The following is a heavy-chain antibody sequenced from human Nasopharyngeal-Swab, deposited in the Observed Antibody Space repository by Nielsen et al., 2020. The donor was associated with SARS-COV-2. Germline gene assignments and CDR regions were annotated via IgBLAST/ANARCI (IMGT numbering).Heavy chain of an antibody. D-gene: IGHD6-13*01. CDR1: GFTFSSYG. J-gene: IGHJ4*02. CDR2: ISYDGSNK. V-gene: IGHV3-30*18. CDR3: AKMAGYSSSWYGSSLIDY. Sequence: GESLKISCAASGFTFSSYGMHWVRQAPGKGLEWVAVISYDGSNKYYADSVKGRFTISRDNSKNMLYLQMNSLRAEDTAVYYCAKMAGYSSSWYGSSLIDYWGQGTLVTVSS.